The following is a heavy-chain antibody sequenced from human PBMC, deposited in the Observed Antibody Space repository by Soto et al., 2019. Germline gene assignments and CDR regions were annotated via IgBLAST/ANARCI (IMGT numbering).Heavy chain of an antibody. J-gene: IGHJ6*02. D-gene: IGHD3-16*01. Sequence: QVQLVQSGAEVKKPGSSVKVSCKASGGTFSSYTISWVRQAPGQGLEWMGRIIPILGIANYAQKFQGRVTITADKSTSTDYMELSSLRSEDTAVYYCARDLSWGSHYYGMDVWGQGTTVTVSS. CDR2: IIPILGIA. CDR1: GGTFSSYT. CDR3: ARDLSWGSHYYGMDV. V-gene: IGHV1-69*08.